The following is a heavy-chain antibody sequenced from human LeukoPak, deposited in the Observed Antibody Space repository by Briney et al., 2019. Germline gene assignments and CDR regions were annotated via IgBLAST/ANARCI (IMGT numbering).Heavy chain of an antibody. D-gene: IGHD2-15*01. V-gene: IGHV3-23*01. CDR1: GFTFSSYA. J-gene: IGHJ4*02. CDR3: AKGSSFCSGGSCYSPHFDY. Sequence: PRGSLRLSCAASGFTFSSYAMSWVRQAPGKGLEWVSAITGSRGSTYYADSVKGRFTISRDNSKNTLYLQMNSLRAEDTAVYYCAKGSSFCSGGSCYSPHFDYWGQGTLVTVSS. CDR2: ITGSRGST.